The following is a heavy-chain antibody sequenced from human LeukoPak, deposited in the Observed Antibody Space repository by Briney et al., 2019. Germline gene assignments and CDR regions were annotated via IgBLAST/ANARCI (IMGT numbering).Heavy chain of an antibody. Sequence: GRSLGLSCAACGFTFSSYGMHWVRQAPGKGLEWVAVIWYDGSNKYYADSVKGRFTISRDNSKNTLYLQMNSLRAEDTAVYYCAKGHMVRGEFDYWGQGTLVTVSS. J-gene: IGHJ4*02. CDR1: GFTFSSYG. D-gene: IGHD3-10*01. CDR2: IWYDGSNK. CDR3: AKGHMVRGEFDY. V-gene: IGHV3-33*06.